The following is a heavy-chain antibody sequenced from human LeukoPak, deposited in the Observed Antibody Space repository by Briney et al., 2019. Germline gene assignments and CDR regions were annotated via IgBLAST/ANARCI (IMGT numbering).Heavy chain of an antibody. J-gene: IGHJ4*02. CDR3: AKEGGSGWSFFDY. CDR2: ISVSAGTT. V-gene: IGHV3-23*01. CDR1: GFTFSSYA. D-gene: IGHD6-19*01. Sequence: PGGSLRLSCAASGFTFSSYAMSWVRQAPGKGREWVSGISVSAGTTYYADSVKGRFTISRDNSRNTLFLQLNSLRADDTAVYYCAKEGGSGWSFFDYWGQGTLVTVSS.